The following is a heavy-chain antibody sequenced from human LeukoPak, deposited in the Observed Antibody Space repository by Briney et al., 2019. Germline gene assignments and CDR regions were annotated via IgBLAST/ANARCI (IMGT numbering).Heavy chain of an antibody. CDR1: GGSISSYY. CDR2: IYYSGST. CDR3: ARGVVATIQYNWFDP. D-gene: IGHD5-12*01. J-gene: IGHJ5*02. Sequence: SETLSLTCTVSGGSISSYYWSWIRQPPGKGLEWIGYIYYSGSTNYNPSLKSRVTISVDTSKNQFSLKLSSVTAADTAVYYCARGVVATIQYNWFDPWGQGTLVTVSS. V-gene: IGHV4-59*01.